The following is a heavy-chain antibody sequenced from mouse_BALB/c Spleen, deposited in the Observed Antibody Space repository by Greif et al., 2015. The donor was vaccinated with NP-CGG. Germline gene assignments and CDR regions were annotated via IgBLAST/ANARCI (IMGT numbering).Heavy chain of an antibody. Sequence: VKLVESGPGLVQPSQSLSITCTVSGFSLTSYGVHWVRQSPGKGLEWLGVIWSGGSTDYNAAFISRLSISKDNSKSQVFFKMNSLQANDTAIYYCARNHRYEGAMDYWGQGTSVTVSS. CDR3: ARNHRYEGAMDY. D-gene: IGHD2-14*01. J-gene: IGHJ4*01. CDR2: IWSGGST. V-gene: IGHV2-2*02. CDR1: GFSLTSYG.